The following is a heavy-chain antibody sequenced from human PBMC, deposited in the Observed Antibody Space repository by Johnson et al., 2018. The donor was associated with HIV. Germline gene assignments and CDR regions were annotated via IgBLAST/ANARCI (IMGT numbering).Heavy chain of an antibody. CDR2: ISSSGSTI. Sequence: VLLLESGGGVVWPGGSLRLSCAASGFTFSDYYMSWIRQAPGKGLEWVSYISSSGSTIYYADSVKGRFTISRDNAKNSLYLQMNSLRAEDTAVYYCARDIAIQLWSHDAFDIWGQGTMVTVSS. V-gene: IGHV3-11*04. CDR3: ARDIAIQLWSHDAFDI. D-gene: IGHD5-18*01. CDR1: GFTFSDYY. J-gene: IGHJ3*02.